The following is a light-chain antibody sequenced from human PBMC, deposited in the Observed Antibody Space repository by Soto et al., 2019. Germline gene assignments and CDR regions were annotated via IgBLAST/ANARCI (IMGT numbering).Light chain of an antibody. V-gene: IGKV2-30*01. CDR3: LQDIHIPYT. J-gene: IGKJ2*01. CDR2: RVS. CDR1: RGLVYSDGNTY. Sequence: DVVMTQSPLSLPVTLGQPASISCRSSRGLVYSDGNTYLSWFQQRPGQSPRRLIYRVSNRDSGVPDKFSGSGSGTDFTLTISRVEAEDVGVYYCLQDIHIPYTFGQGTRLEIK.